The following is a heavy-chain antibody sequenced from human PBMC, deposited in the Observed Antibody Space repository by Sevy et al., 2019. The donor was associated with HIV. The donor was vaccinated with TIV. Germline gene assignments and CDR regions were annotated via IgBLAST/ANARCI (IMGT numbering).Heavy chain of an antibody. J-gene: IGHJ4*02. V-gene: IGHV1-18*01. CDR3: ARANDSSGYYVDFDY. CDR1: GYTFTSYG. D-gene: IGHD3-22*01. Sequence: ASVKVSCKASGYTFTSYGISWVRQAPGQGLEWMGWISAYNGNTNYAQKLQGRVTMTTDTSTITAYMELRSLRSDDTAVYYCARANDSSGYYVDFDYWGQGTLVTVSS. CDR2: ISAYNGNT.